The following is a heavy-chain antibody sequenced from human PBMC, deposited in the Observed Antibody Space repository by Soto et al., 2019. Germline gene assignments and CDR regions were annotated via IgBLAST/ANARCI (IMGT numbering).Heavy chain of an antibody. CDR1: GGSFSGYY. J-gene: IGHJ4*02. V-gene: IGHV4-34*01. D-gene: IGHD3-10*01. Sequence: SETLSLTCAVYGGSFSGYYWSWIRQPPGKGLEWIGEINHSGSTNYNPSLKSRVTISVDTSKNQFSLKLSSVTAADTAVYYCARERGARRYYGSGRQYYFDYWGQGTLVTVSS. CDR2: INHSGST. CDR3: ARERGARRYYGSGRQYYFDY.